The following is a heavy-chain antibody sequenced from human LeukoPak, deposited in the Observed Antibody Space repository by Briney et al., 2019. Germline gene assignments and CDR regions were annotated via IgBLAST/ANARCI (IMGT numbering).Heavy chain of an antibody. J-gene: IGHJ3*02. Sequence: PGGSLRLSCAASGFTFSNYGMHWVRQAPGKGLEWVAVISYDGSNKYYADSVKGRFTISRDNSKNTLYLQMNSLRAEDTAVYYCAVLSTVTGLTAFDIWGQGTMVTVSS. V-gene: IGHV3-30*03. CDR2: ISYDGSNK. CDR1: GFTFSNYG. D-gene: IGHD4-17*01. CDR3: AVLSTVTGLTAFDI.